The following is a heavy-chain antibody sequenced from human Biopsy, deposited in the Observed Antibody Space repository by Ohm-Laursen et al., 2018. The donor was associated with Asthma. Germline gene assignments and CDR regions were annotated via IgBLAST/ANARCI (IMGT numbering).Heavy chain of an antibody. CDR3: ARDSYSSGLYGDFES. CDR1: GFTFSDYY. D-gene: IGHD6-19*01. J-gene: IGHJ4*02. Sequence: SLRLSCAASGFTFSDYYMSWIRQAPGKGLEWISYINGKSNSIEYVDSVKGRFTISRDNAKNSLYLQMNSLRAEDTAVYYCARDSYSSGLYGDFESWGQGTLVTVSS. CDR2: INGKSNSI. V-gene: IGHV3-11*01.